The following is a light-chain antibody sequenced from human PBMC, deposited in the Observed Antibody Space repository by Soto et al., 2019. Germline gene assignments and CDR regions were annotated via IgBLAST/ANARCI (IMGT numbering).Light chain of an antibody. CDR2: SNN. CDR3: AAWDDSVIGHYV. Sequence: QSVLPQPPSVSGTHGQRLITTCSGNSSNIGNNYVYWFQQHPGSAPKLLIYSNNQRPSGVPDRFSASKSGTSASLAIRGLRSEDEADYYCAAWDDSVIGHYVFGTGTKVTVL. V-gene: IGLV1-47*01. J-gene: IGLJ1*01. CDR1: SSNIGNNY.